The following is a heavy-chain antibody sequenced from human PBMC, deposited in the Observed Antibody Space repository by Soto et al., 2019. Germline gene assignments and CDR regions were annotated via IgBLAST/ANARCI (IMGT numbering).Heavy chain of an antibody. Sequence: ASVKVSCKASGYTFTGYYMHWVRQAPGQGLEWMGWIDPNSGGTNYAQKFQGRVTMTRDTSISTAYMELSRLRSDDTAVYYCARENSGTSDLANYYYGMDVWGQGTTVTVSS. J-gene: IGHJ6*02. CDR3: ARENSGTSDLANYYYGMDV. CDR2: IDPNSGGT. V-gene: IGHV1-2*02. D-gene: IGHD6-13*01. CDR1: GYTFTGYY.